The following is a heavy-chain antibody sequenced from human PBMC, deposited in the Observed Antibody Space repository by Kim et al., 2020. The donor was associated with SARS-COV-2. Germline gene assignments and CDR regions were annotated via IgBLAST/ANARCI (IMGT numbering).Heavy chain of an antibody. Sequence: GGSLRLSCAASGFTFSSYDMHWVRQATGKGLEWVSAIGTAGDTYYPGSVKGRFTISRENAKNSLYLQMNSLRAGDTAVYYCARGYYDSSGKSSDAFDIWGQGTMVTVSS. CDR3: ARGYYDSSGKSSDAFDI. CDR1: GFTFSSYD. J-gene: IGHJ3*02. CDR2: IGTAGDT. D-gene: IGHD3-22*01. V-gene: IGHV3-13*01.